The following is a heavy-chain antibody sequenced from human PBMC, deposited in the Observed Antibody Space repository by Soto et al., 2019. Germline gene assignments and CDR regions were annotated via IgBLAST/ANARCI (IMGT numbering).Heavy chain of an antibody. CDR3: ARRWGYGSAENWFDP. CDR2: VYWDYDR. Sequence: QITVKESGPTLVKPTQTLTLTWTFSGLSLITSGVGVGWIRQPPGKALEWVALVYWDYDRRYSPSLQSRLTITKDTSKNQVVLTMTNMDPVDTATYYCARRWGYGSAENWFDPWGQGTLVTVSS. V-gene: IGHV2-5*02. D-gene: IGHD3-10*01. CDR1: GLSLITSGVG. J-gene: IGHJ5*02.